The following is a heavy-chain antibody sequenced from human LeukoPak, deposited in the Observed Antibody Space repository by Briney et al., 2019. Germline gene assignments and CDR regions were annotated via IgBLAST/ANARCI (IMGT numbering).Heavy chain of an antibody. CDR2: ISTSGST. CDR1: GGSISSHY. D-gene: IGHD3-22*01. J-gene: IGHJ2*01. Sequence: SETLSLTCTVSGGSISSHYWRWIRQHPGKGLEWIGYISTSGSTNYNPSLKSRVTISVDTSKIQFSRKLSSVTAADTAVYYCARHRRGYYDSSVHNWYFDLWGRGTLVTVSS. CDR3: ARHRRGYYDSSVHNWYFDL. V-gene: IGHV4-4*09.